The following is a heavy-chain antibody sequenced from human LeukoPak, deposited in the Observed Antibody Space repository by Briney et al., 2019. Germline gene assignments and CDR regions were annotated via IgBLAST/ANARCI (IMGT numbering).Heavy chain of an antibody. Sequence: GGSLRLSCAGSGFTSSNYWMLWVRQAPGKGLEWVSRINTYGSYTSYADSVKGRFTISRDNSKNTLYLQMNSLRAEDTAVYYCARTHRDSGSYHGDYWGQGTLVTVSS. V-gene: IGHV3-74*01. CDR3: ARTHRDSGSYHGDY. J-gene: IGHJ4*02. CDR2: INTYGSYT. D-gene: IGHD1-26*01. CDR1: GFTSSNYW.